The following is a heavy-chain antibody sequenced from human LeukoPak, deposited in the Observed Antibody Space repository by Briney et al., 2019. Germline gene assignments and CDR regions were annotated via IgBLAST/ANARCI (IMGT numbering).Heavy chain of an antibody. V-gene: IGHV3-30*02. D-gene: IGHD6-19*01. J-gene: IGHJ4*02. CDR3: AKGPYSSGWYYFDY. CDR2: IHYDSSTE. CDR1: GFAFSSYG. Sequence: GGSLRLSCAASGFAFSSYGMHWVRQAPGKGLEWVAYIHYDSSTEDYADSVKGRFTISRDNSKNTLYLQMNSLRAEDTAVYYCAKGPYSSGWYYFDYWGQGTLVTVSS.